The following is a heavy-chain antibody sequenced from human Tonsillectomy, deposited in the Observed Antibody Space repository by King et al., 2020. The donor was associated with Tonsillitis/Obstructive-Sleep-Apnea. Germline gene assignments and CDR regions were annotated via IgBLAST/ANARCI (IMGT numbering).Heavy chain of an antibody. D-gene: IGHD1/OR15-1a*01. CDR1: GGTFTHYT. CDR3: AREEGANNGKHYIDY. V-gene: IGHV1-69*10. Sequence: VQLVQSGAEVKKPGSSVKVSCKASGGTFTHYTISWVRQTPGQGLEWMGGIIPILDIANYAQNFQGRVTITADKSTNTAYLELSSLRSEDTAVYFCAREEGANNGKHYIDYWGQGTLVTVSS. J-gene: IGHJ4*02. CDR2: IIPILDIA.